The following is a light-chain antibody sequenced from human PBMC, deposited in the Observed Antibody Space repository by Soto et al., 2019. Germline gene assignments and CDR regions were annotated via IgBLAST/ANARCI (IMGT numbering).Light chain of an antibody. J-gene: IGLJ3*02. CDR2: EVS. V-gene: IGLV2-14*01. Sequence: QSALTQPASVSGSPGQSITISCTGTSSDVGGYNYVYWYQQHPGKAPKLMIYEVSNRPSGVSNRFSGSKSGNTASLTISGLQAEDEADSYCSSYTSSSTRVFGGGTKLTVL. CDR1: SSDVGGYNY. CDR3: SSYTSSSTRV.